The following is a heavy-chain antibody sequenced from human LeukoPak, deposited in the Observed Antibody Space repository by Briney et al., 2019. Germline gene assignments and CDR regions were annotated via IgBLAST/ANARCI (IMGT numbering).Heavy chain of an antibody. CDR1: GFTFSSYG. D-gene: IGHD5-18*01. V-gene: IGHV3-33*06. CDR2: ILNDGSQE. Sequence: GGSLRLSCAASGFTFSSYGMHWVRQAPGKGLEWVAVILNDGSQEKYADSVKGRFTISRDNSKNTLFLQMNSLRAEDTAVYYCAKVVIGYSYGTIDYWGQGTLVTVSS. J-gene: IGHJ4*02. CDR3: AKVVIGYSYGTIDY.